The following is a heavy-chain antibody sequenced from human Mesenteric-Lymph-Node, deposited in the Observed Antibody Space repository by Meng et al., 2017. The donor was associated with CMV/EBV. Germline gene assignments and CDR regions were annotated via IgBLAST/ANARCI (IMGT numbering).Heavy chain of an antibody. D-gene: IGHD1-26*01. CDR2: INHSGST. CDR1: GGSFSGYY. J-gene: IGHJ4*02. V-gene: IGHV4-34*01. Sequence: GSLRLSCAVYGGSFSGYYWSWIRQPPGKGLEWIGEINHSGSTNYNPSLKSRVTISVDTSKNQFSLKLSSVTAADTAVYYCARKGARGGSYRYHTVDYWGQGTLVTVSS. CDR3: ARKGARGGSYRYHTVDY.